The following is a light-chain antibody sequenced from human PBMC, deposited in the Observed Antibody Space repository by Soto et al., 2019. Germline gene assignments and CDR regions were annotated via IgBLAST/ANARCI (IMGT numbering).Light chain of an antibody. Sequence: DIQMTQSPSTLSASVGDRVTITCRASQSISTWLAWYQQKPGKAPKLLIYKVSTLDGGVQSRFSGSGSVTDFNITISSLQPDYVATYYCQQDNTYPLTFGGGTTVDIK. J-gene: IGKJ4*01. CDR2: KVS. V-gene: IGKV1-5*03. CDR3: QQDNTYPLT. CDR1: QSISTW.